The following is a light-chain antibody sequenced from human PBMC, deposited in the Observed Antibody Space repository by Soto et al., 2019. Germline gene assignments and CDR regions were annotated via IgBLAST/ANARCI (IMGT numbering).Light chain of an antibody. J-gene: IGKJ1*01. CDR3: QQYNNWPRT. CDR2: GAS. Sequence: EIVMTQSPATLSVSPGERDTISCRASQSVSSNLAWYQQKTGQAPRLLIYGASTRATGIPARFSGSVSGTEFTLTISSLQSEDFAVYYCQQYNNWPRTFGQGTKV. V-gene: IGKV3-15*01. CDR1: QSVSSN.